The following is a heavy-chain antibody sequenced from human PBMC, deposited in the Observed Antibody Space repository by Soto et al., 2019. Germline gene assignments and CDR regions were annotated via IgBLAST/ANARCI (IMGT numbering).Heavy chain of an antibody. V-gene: IGHV4-59*01. CDR3: AKGSDYFESSGHNLEYFQY. J-gene: IGHJ1*01. CDR2: IYYSGST. D-gene: IGHD3-22*01. CDR1: GGSISSYY. Sequence: SETMYLTCTVSGGSISSYYWSWIRQPPGKGLEWIGYIYYSGSTNYNPSLKTRVTISVDTSKNQFSLNLNSVTAADTAVYFCAKGSDYFESSGHNLEYFQYWGQGTLVTVSS.